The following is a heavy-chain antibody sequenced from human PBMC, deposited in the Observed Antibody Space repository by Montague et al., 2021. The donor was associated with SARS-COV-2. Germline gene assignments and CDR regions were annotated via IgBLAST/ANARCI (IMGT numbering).Heavy chain of an antibody. V-gene: IGHV3-33*01. CDR3: ARQKDIVGTFDS. CDR1: GFSFRTYG. J-gene: IGHJ4*02. D-gene: IGHD5-12*01. Sequence: SLRLSCAASGFSFRTYGMHWVRQAPGKGLEWVAYIFYDGSKEDYADSVKGRFTISRDNSKDTLYLHMNTLRAEDTAMYYCARQKDIVGTFDSWGQGTLVIVST. CDR2: IFYDGSKE.